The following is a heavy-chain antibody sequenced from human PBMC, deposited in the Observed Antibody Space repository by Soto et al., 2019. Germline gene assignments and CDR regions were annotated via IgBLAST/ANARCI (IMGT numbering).Heavy chain of an antibody. CDR2: IRASNGNT. CDR3: ARGAFGDVFFDY. J-gene: IGHJ4*02. CDR1: GYTFTSYG. V-gene: IGHV1-18*01. D-gene: IGHD3-10*01. Sequence: ASVKVSCKASGYTFTSYGISWVRQAPGQGLEWMGWIRASNGNTNYARNVQDRVTMTTDTSTSTAYMELRSLRSDDTAVYYCARGAFGDVFFDYWGQGSQVPVS.